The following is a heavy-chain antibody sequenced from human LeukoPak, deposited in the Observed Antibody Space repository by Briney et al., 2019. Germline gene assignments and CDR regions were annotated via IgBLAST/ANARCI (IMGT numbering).Heavy chain of an antibody. CDR3: ARGKRRFDS. CDR2: ISGRSFSI. V-gene: IGHV3-11*01. Sequence: GGSLSLSCAASGFAFNESYITWIRQAPGKGLEWVGYISGRSFSIYYADSVQGRFTISRDNPTNSLFLHMSSLRADDTAVYFCARGKRRFDSWGQGTLVTVSS. CDR1: GFAFNESY. J-gene: IGHJ5*01.